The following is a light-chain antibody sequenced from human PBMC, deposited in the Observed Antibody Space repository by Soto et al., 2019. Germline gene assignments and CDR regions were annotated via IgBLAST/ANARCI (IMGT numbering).Light chain of an antibody. CDR2: EVS. CDR3: SSYAGSNFVV. V-gene: IGLV2-8*01. J-gene: IGLJ2*01. CDR1: SSDVGGYNY. Sequence: QSALTQPPSASGSPGQSVTISCTGTSSDVGGYNYVSWYQQHPGKAPKFMIYEVSKRPSGVPDRFSGPKSGNTASLTVSGLQAEDEADYYCSSYAGSNFVVFGGGTKLTVL.